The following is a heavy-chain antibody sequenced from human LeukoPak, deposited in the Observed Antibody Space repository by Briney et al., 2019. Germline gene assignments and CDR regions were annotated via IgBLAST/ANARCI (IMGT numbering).Heavy chain of an antibody. J-gene: IGHJ6*03. V-gene: IGHV4-4*09. CDR2: IYTSGST. CDR3: ARLGATTVDYYYYYYMDV. Sequence: SETLSLTCTVSGGSISSYYWSWIRQPPGKGLEWIGYIYTSGSTNYNPSLKSRVTISVDTSKNQFSLKLSSVTAADTAVYYCARLGATTVDYYYYYYMDVWGKGTAVTVSS. D-gene: IGHD4-23*01. CDR1: GGSISSYY.